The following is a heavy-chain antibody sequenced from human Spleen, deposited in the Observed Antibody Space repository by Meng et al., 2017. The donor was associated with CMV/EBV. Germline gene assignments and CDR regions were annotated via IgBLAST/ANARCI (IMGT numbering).Heavy chain of an antibody. CDR1: GYTFIGYY. CDR2: INPSGGST. V-gene: IGHV1-46*01. Sequence: ASVKVSCKTSGYTFIGYYIHWVRQAPGQGLEWMGIINPSGGSTSYAQKFQGRVTMTRDTSTSTVYMELSSLRSEDTAVYYCARRKYYYYGMDVWGQGTTVTVSS. J-gene: IGHJ6*02. CDR3: ARRKYYYYGMDV.